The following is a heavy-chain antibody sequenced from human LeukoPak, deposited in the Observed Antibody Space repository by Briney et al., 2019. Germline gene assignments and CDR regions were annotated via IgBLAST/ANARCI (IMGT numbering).Heavy chain of an antibody. D-gene: IGHD1-26*01. J-gene: IGHJ2*01. Sequence: GGTLSLSRAASGLTFSSEDMHWVRQAPGKGRGWGGVVWSDGSNKYYADSVTGRFTISRDNSKHTLYLQMNSLRAEDTAVYYCARPSGSYWYFARWGRGTLVTVSS. CDR2: VWSDGSNK. V-gene: IGHV3-33*01. CDR1: GLTFSSED. CDR3: ARPSGSYWYFAR.